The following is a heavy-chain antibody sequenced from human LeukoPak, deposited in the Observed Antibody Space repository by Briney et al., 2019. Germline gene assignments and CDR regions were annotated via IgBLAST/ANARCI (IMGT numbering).Heavy chain of an antibody. J-gene: IGHJ3*01. D-gene: IGHD3-16*01. Sequence: SETLSLTCSVSGGSITSYFWTWIRQPPGKGLEWIGYVFHSGSTNYNPSLQSRVTMSVDTSKDQVSLRLTSVSAADTAVYFCARLKRRGSFDINHAYYDAFDLWGHGTMVTVSS. V-gene: IGHV4-59*08. CDR2: VFHSGST. CDR3: ARLKRRGSFDINHAYYDAFDL. CDR1: GGSITSYF.